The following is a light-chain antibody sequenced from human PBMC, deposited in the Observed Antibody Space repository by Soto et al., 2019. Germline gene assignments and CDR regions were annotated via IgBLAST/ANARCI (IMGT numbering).Light chain of an antibody. CDR1: QSFSSY. J-gene: IGKJ5*01. CDR3: QQRSNWPIT. V-gene: IGKV3-11*01. Sequence: EIVLTKSPATLSLSPGERATLACRASQSFSSYLAWYPQKPGQAPRLLIYDASNRSTGIPARFSGSGSGTDVSLIISSLEPEDFAVSYCQQRSNWPITFGQGKRLEIQ. CDR2: DAS.